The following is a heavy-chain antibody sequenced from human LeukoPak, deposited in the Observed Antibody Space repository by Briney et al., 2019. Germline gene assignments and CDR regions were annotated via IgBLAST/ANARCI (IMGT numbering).Heavy chain of an antibody. V-gene: IGHV4-59*12. Sequence: SETLSLTCTVSGGSISSYYWSWIRQPPGKGLEWIGYIYYSGSTNYNPSLKSRVTISVDTSKNQFSLKLSSATAADTAVYYCARENIAVIDYWGQGTLVTVSS. CDR1: GGSISSYY. CDR3: ARENIAVIDY. CDR2: IYYSGST. J-gene: IGHJ4*02. D-gene: IGHD6-19*01.